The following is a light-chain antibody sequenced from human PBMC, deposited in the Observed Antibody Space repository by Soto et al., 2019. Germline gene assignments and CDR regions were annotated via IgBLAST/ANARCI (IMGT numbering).Light chain of an antibody. Sequence: QAVVTQSSSASASLGSSVKLTCTLSSGHSSYIIAWHQQQPGKAPRYLMNLESSGSYNKGSGVPDRFSGSSSGADRYLTISNLQFEDEADYYCETWDSNTRVFGGGPKVTVL. CDR3: ETWDSNTRV. CDR1: SGHSSYI. J-gene: IGLJ3*02. V-gene: IGLV4-60*02. CDR2: LESSGSY.